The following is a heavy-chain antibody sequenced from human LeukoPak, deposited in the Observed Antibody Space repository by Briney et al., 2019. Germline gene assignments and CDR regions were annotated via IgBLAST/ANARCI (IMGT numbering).Heavy chain of an antibody. J-gene: IGHJ4*02. CDR3: ARDSADSFEY. CDR1: GFTFNSYA. Sequence: GASLRLSCAASGFTFNSYAMHWVRQAPGKGLEWVALISHDGSNKYYADSVKGRFTISRDNSKNTLYLQLNSLRTEDTAVFFCARDSADSFEYWGQGTLVTVSS. V-gene: IGHV3-30-3*01. CDR2: ISHDGSNK.